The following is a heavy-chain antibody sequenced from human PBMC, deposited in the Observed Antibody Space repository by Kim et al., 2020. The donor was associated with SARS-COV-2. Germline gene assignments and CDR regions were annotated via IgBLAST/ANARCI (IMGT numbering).Heavy chain of an antibody. V-gene: IGHV4-34*01. CDR1: GGSFSGYY. J-gene: IGHJ5*02. CDR2: INHSGST. D-gene: IGHD6-6*01. Sequence: SETLSLTCAVYGGSFSGYYWSWIRQPPGKGLEWIGEINHSGSTNYNPSLKSRVTISVDTSKNQFSLKLSSVTAADTAVYYCARWVYSSSFWDNWFDPWGQGTLVTVSS. CDR3: ARWVYSSSFWDNWFDP.